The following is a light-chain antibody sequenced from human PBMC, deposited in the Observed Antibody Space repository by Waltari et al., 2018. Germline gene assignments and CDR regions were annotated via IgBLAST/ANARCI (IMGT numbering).Light chain of an antibody. CDR2: GTN. Sequence: QSVLTQPPPVSGAPGQRVTIPRTGSRSNIGAGYAVHRYRQLPGKAPTLLIYGTNTRPLGVPDRFFGSQSGTSASLAIVGLQADDEADYYCQSYDTSLSVVFGGGTKLTVL. CDR3: QSYDTSLSVV. J-gene: IGLJ2*01. CDR1: RSNIGAGYA. V-gene: IGLV1-40*01.